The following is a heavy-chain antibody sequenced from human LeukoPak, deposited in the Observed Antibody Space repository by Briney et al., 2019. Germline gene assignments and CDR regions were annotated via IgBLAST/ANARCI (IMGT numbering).Heavy chain of an antibody. Sequence: SETLSLTCSVSGGSITSYYWRWIRQPPGKGLEWIGYIYYSGSTNYNPSLKSRVTIAVDTSKNQFSLKLSSVTAADTAVYYCARGGIAAGALVHLDYWGQGTLVTVSS. CDR1: GGSITSYY. D-gene: IGHD6-13*01. V-gene: IGHV4-59*01. CDR3: ARGGIAAGALVHLDY. J-gene: IGHJ4*02. CDR2: IYYSGST.